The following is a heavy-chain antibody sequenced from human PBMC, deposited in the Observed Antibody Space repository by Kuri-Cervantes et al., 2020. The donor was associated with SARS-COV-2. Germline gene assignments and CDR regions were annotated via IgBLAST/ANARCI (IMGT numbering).Heavy chain of an antibody. V-gene: IGHV3-9*01. Sequence: GGLLRLSCAASGFTFDDYAMHWVRQAPGKGLEWVSGISWSSGSIGYADSVKGRFTISRDNAKNSLYLQMNSLRAEDTALYYCAKDIDTASVVVPAAINFDYWGQGTLVTVSS. CDR2: ISWSSGSI. CDR3: AKDIDTASVVVPAAINFDY. J-gene: IGHJ4*02. CDR1: GFTFDDYA. D-gene: IGHD2-2*02.